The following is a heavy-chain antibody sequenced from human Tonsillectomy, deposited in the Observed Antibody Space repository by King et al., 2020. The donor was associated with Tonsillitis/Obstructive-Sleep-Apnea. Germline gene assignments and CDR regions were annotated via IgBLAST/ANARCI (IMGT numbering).Heavy chain of an antibody. V-gene: IGHV4-39*01. Sequence: PLQESGPGLVKPSETLSLTCTVSGGSISSSSYYWGWIRQPPGKGLEWIGSIYYSGSTYYNPSLKSRVTISVDTSKNQFSLKLSSVTAADTAVYYCARHSSGLDWYFDLWGRGTLVTVSS. J-gene: IGHJ2*01. CDR3: ARHSSGLDWYFDL. D-gene: IGHD3-3*01. CDR1: GGSISSSSYY. CDR2: IYYSGST.